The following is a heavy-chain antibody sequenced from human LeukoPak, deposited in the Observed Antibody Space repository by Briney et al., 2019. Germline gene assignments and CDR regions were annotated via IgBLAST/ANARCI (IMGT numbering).Heavy chain of an antibody. J-gene: IGHJ3*02. CDR2: ISSGGTGT. CDR1: GFTFSTYP. Sequence: GGSLRLSCAASGFTFSTYPISWVRQAPGKGLEWVSAISSGGTGTYYADSVKGRFTISRDNSKNTLYLQMNSLRAEDTAVYYCVKDSVRGYSGYGNDGFEIWGQGTMATVSS. D-gene: IGHD5-12*01. V-gene: IGHV3-23*01. CDR3: VKDSVRGYSGYGNDGFEI.